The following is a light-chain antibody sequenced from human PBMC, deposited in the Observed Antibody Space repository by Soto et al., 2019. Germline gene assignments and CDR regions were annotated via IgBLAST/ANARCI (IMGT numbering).Light chain of an antibody. CDR3: AAWDDSLSGGG. CDR1: SSNIGTNY. V-gene: IGLV1-47*01. J-gene: IGLJ3*02. Sequence: QSVLTQSPSASGTPGQRVTISCSGSSSNIGTNYVYWYQQLPGTAPKLLIYRNNQRPSGVPDRFSGSKSGTSASLAISGLRSEDEADYYCAAWDDSLSGGGFGGGTKLTVL. CDR2: RNN.